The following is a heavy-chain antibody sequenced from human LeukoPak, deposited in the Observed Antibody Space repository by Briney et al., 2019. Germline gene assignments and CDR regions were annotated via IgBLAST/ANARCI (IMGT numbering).Heavy chain of an antibody. CDR2: ISISSNYI. CDR1: GFTFSRYS. J-gene: IGHJ6*03. CDR3: AKADGGQWPSSYYYYYMDV. Sequence: GGSLRLSCAASGFTFSRYSMNWVRQAPGKGLEWVSSISISSNYIYYTDSVKGRCTISRDNGKNSLYLQMNSLRAEDTAVYYCAKADGGQWPSSYYYYYMDVWGKGTTVTVSS. D-gene: IGHD6-19*01. V-gene: IGHV3-21*04.